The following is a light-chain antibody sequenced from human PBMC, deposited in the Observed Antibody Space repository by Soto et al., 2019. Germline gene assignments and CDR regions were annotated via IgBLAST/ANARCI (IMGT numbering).Light chain of an antibody. J-gene: IGKJ1*01. CDR2: SAS. CDR1: QDISSY. CDR3: QQLNRFPRT. Sequence: DIQLTQSPSFLSASVGDRVTITCRASQDISSYLAWYQQRPGKVPRFLTHSASTLQSGLPSRFSATGSGTTFTLTISSLQPEDIAAYYCQQLNRFPRTFSQGTKV. V-gene: IGKV1-9*01.